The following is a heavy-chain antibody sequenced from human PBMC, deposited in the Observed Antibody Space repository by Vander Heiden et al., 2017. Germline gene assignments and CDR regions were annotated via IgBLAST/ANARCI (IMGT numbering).Heavy chain of an antibody. Sequence: EVQLVESGGGLVQPGGSLRLSCAASGFTFSSYEMNWVRQAPGKGLEWVSYISSSGSTIYYADSVKGRFTISRDNAKNSLYLQMNSLRAEDTAVYYCARDASSGWSPYYYYGMDVWGQGTTVTVSS. V-gene: IGHV3-48*03. CDR3: ARDASSGWSPYYYYGMDV. CDR1: GFTFSSYE. J-gene: IGHJ6*01. CDR2: ISSSGSTI. D-gene: IGHD6-19*01.